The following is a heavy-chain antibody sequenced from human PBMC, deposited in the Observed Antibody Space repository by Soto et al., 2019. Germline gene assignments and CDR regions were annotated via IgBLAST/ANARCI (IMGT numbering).Heavy chain of an antibody. D-gene: IGHD6-19*01. V-gene: IGHV3-23*01. CDR1: GVTFSSYA. CDR2: ISGSGGST. CDR3: AKEPGYSSGWPVDY. J-gene: IGHJ4*02. Sequence: GGSLRLSCAASGVTFSSYAMSWVRQAPGKGLEWVSAISGSGGSTYYADSVKGRFTISRDNSKNTLYLQMNSLRAEDTAVYYCAKEPGYSSGWPVDYWGQGTLVTVSS.